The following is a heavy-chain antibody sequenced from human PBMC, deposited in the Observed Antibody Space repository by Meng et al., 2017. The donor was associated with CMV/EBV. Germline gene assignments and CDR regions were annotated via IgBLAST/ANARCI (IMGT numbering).Heavy chain of an antibody. CDR3: ARGGLYYYDSSGHFDY. J-gene: IGHJ4*02. D-gene: IGHD3-22*01. CDR2: IYTSGST. Sequence: QVPLQEAGPGLVKPSETLSLTCTVSGGSISSYYWSWIRQPAGKGLEWIGRIYTSGSTNYNPSLKSRVTMSADTSKNQFSLKLSSVTAADTAVYYCARGGLYYYDSSGHFDYWGQGTLVTVSS. CDR1: GGSISSYY. V-gene: IGHV4-4*07.